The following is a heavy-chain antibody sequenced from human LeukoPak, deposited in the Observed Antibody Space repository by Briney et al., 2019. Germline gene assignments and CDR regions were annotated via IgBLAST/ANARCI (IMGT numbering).Heavy chain of an antibody. CDR1: GGTFSSYA. J-gene: IGHJ4*02. V-gene: IGHV1-69*05. CDR2: IIPIFGTA. CDR3: AREACSGYYFDY. D-gene: IGHD3-22*01. Sequence: GSSVKVSCKASGGTFSSYAISWVRQAPGQGLEWMGGIIPIFGTANYAQKFQGRVTITTDESTSTAYMELSSLRSEDTAVYYCAREACSGYYFDYWGQGTLVTVSS.